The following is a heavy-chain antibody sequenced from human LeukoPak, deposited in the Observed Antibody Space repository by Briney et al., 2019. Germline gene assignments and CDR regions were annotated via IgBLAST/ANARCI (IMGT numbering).Heavy chain of an antibody. CDR3: AKAATYFYGSVTYDWFES. J-gene: IGHJ5*01. D-gene: IGHD3-10*01. CDR1: GFTFSRYC. V-gene: IGHV3-74*01. Sequence: GGSLKLSCEASGFTFSRYCMHWVRQIPGKGLMWVSRIESNGLTLYADSVRDRFTISRDNGKNTIYLQMNSLTVDDTAIYYCAKAATYFYGSVTYDWFESWGQGTLVTVSS. CDR2: IESNGLT.